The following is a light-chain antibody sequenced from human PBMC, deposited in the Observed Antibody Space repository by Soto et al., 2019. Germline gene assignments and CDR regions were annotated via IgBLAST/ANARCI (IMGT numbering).Light chain of an antibody. CDR1: QSISNW. J-gene: IGKJ1*01. CDR2: KAS. Sequence: DIQMTQSPSTLSASVGDRVTITCRASQSISNWLAWYQQKPGKAPKLLVYKASSLESGVPSRFSGSGSGTDLTLTIHSLQPEDFANYYCQQDSNVYRTFGQRTKVEIK. CDR3: QQDSNVYRT. V-gene: IGKV1-5*03.